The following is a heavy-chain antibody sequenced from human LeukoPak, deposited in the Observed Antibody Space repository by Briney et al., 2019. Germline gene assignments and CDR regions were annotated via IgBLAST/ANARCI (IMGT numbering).Heavy chain of an antibody. CDR3: AKALRAPHRPVYTYYYMDV. D-gene: IGHD2-2*02. J-gene: IGHJ6*03. Sequence: PGGSLRLSGAASEFTFNNYAVSWVRQAPGKGLEWVSTISGRGDSTYYADSVKGRFTISRDNSKNSVFLQMNSLRADDAAVYYCAKALRAPHRPVYTYYYMDVWGKGTTVTVSS. V-gene: IGHV3-23*01. CDR1: EFTFNNYA. CDR2: ISGRGDST.